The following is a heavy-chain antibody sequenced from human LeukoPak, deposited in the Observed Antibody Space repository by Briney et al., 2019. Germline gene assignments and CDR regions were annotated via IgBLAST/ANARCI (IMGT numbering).Heavy chain of an antibody. J-gene: IGHJ4*02. Sequence: SQTLSLTCTVSGGSISSGGYYWSWIRQPPGKGLEWIGYIYHSGSTYYNPSLKSLVTISVDRSKNQFSLKLSSVTAADTAVYYCARGAGYSSSWSKDTTDYWGQGTLVTVSS. CDR3: ARGAGYSSSWSKDTTDY. V-gene: IGHV4-30-2*01. D-gene: IGHD6-13*01. CDR1: GGSISSGGYY. CDR2: IYHSGST.